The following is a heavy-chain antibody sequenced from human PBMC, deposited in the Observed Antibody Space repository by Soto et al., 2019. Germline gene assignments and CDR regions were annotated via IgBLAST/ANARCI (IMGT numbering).Heavy chain of an antibody. CDR2: IYSGGST. CDR3: ASWGKAARRDGMDV. D-gene: IGHD6-6*01. J-gene: IGHJ6*02. CDR1: GFTVSSNY. Sequence: EVQLVESGGGLIQPGGSLRLSCAASGFTVSSNYMSWVRQAPGKGLEWVSVIYSGGSTYYAESVKGRLTISRANSKKKFQRQMNSMRAENTAVYYWASWGKAARRDGMDVWGQGTTVTVSS. V-gene: IGHV3-53*01.